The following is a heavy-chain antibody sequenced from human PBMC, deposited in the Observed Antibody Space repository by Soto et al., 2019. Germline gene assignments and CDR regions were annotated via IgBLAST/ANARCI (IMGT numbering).Heavy chain of an antibody. D-gene: IGHD6-19*01. CDR3: ARLSSGWYEGYCDY. V-gene: IGHV4-39*01. J-gene: IGHJ4*02. CDR1: GGSISRNNYH. CDR2: ICYSGNT. Sequence: QLQLQESGPGLVKPSETLSLTCTVSGGSISRNNYHWGWIRQPPGKGLEWIGSICYSGNTYYSPSLKGRPAMSVDTSKSQFSLNLSSVTAAETAVYYCARLSSGWYEGYCDYWGQGILVTVSS.